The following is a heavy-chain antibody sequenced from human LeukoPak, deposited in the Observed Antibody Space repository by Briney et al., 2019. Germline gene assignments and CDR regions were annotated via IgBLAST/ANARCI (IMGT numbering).Heavy chain of an antibody. CDR3: AREGLTTSPNNALDI. CDR2: IWSDENKK. V-gene: IGHV3-33*01. Sequence: GGSLRLSCEASGFTFSSYGMHWVRQAPGKGLEWVAVIWSDENKKYYADFVKGRFTISRDNSKSTLFLQVNSLRVEDTAVYYCAREGLTTSPNNALDIWGQGTTVTVLS. CDR1: GFTFSSYG. D-gene: IGHD1/OR15-1a*01. J-gene: IGHJ3*02.